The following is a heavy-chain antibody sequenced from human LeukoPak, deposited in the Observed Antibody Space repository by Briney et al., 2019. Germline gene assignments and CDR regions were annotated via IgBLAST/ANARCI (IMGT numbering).Heavy chain of an antibody. V-gene: IGHV1-18*01. Sequence: GASVKVSCKASGYTFTSYGISWVRQAPGQGLEWMGWISAYNGNTNYAQKLQGRVTMTTDTSTSTAYMELRSLRSDDTAVYYCARSPRVGVAGKGGYDWFDPWGQGTLVTVSS. CDR2: ISAYNGNT. CDR3: ARSPRVGVAGKGGYDWFDP. CDR1: GYTFTSYG. D-gene: IGHD6-19*01. J-gene: IGHJ5*02.